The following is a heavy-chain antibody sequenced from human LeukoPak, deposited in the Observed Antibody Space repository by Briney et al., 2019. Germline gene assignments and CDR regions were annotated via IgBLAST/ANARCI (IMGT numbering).Heavy chain of an antibody. CDR3: ARERYFDWFPQPNDY. D-gene: IGHD3-9*01. V-gene: IGHV3-23*01. CDR2: ISGRGGST. Sequence: GGSLRLSCTASGFTFSSYGMSWVRQAPGKGLEWVSAISGRGGSTYYADSVKGRLTISRDNSKNTLYLQMNSLRAEDTAVYYCARERYFDWFPQPNDYWGQGSLVTVSS. CDR1: GFTFSSYG. J-gene: IGHJ4*02.